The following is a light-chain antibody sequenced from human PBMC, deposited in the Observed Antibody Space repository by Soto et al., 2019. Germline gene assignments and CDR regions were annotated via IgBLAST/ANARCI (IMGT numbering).Light chain of an antibody. Sequence: DIQMTQSPSTLSASVGDRVTITCRASQSITIWLAWYQQKPGKAPKLLIFDASSLESGVPSRFSGSGSGTEFTLTISGLQPDDFATYNCQHQNSYYWTFGQGTKLEIK. CDR2: DAS. V-gene: IGKV1-5*01. J-gene: IGKJ1*01. CDR3: QHQNSYYWT. CDR1: QSITIW.